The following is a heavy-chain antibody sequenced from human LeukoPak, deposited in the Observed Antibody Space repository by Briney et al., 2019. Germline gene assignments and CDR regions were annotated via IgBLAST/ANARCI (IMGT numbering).Heavy chain of an antibody. CDR2: IYYSGST. CDR3: ARVHEGSGSYGPYYYYYGMDV. J-gene: IGHJ6*02. V-gene: IGHV4-59*01. D-gene: IGHD3-10*01. CDR1: GGSIKSYY. Sequence: SETLSLTCTVSGGSIKSYYWTWIGQPPGKGLEWIGYIYYSGSTNYNPSLKSRVTISVDTSKNQFSLNLTSVTAADTAVYYCARVHEGSGSYGPYYYYYGMDVWGQGTTVTVSS.